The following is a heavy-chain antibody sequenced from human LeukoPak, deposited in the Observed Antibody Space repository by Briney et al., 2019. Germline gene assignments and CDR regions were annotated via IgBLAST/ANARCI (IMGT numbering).Heavy chain of an antibody. CDR1: GGSISTYY. V-gene: IGHV4-59*01. CDR3: ARISSASDYNWFDP. CDR2: IYYSGST. D-gene: IGHD5-12*01. Sequence: PSETLSLTCIVSGGSISTYYWTWIRQPPGKGLEWIGYIYYSGSTNYNLSLKSRVTISVDTSKNQFSLKLSSVTAADTAVYYCARISSASDYNWFDPWGQGTLVTVSS. J-gene: IGHJ5*02.